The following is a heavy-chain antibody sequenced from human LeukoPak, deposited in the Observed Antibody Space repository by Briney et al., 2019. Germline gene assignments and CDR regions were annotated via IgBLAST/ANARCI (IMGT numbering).Heavy chain of an antibody. CDR3: ARVRELGDWFDP. CDR2: IYYSGST. D-gene: IGHD3-10*01. J-gene: IGHJ5*02. Sequence: SETLSLTCAVYGGSFSGYYWSWIRQPPGKGLEWIGYIYYSGSTNYNPSLKSRVTISVDTSKNQFSLKLSSVTAADTAVYYCARVRELGDWFDPWGQGTLVTVSS. V-gene: IGHV4-59*01. CDR1: GGSFSGYY.